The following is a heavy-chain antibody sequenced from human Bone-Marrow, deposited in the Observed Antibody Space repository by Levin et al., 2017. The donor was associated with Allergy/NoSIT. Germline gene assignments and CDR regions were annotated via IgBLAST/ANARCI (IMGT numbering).Heavy chain of an antibody. CDR2: IGGRGAAI. D-gene: IGHD2-8*01. CDR3: TKRAALGKCHTNRCRVFDS. J-gene: IGHJ5*01. V-gene: IGHV3-23*01. CDR1: GFSFSSYA. Sequence: GGSLRLSCSASGFSFSSYAMSWVRQAPGKGLEWVSSIGGRGAAIEYADSVKGRFTVSRDYSKTTLLLQMNNLRAEDTALYYRTKRAALGKCHTNRCRVFDSWGPGTPVAVSS.